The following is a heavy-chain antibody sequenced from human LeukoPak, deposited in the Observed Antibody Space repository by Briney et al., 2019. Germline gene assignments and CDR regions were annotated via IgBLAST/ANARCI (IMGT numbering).Heavy chain of an antibody. CDR3: ARGPTTVTTRPFDI. Sequence: GGSLRLSCSASGFTFSTYAMHWVRQAPGKGLEYVSSVSSNVYSTHYADSVKGRFTISRDNAKNSLYLQMNSLRDEDTAVYYCARGPTTVTTRPFDIWGQGTMVTVSS. D-gene: IGHD4-17*01. J-gene: IGHJ3*02. V-gene: IGHV3-64*04. CDR1: GFTFSTYA. CDR2: VSSNVYST.